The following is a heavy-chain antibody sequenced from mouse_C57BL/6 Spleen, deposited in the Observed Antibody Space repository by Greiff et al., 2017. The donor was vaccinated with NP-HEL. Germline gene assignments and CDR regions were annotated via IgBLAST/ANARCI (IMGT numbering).Heavy chain of an antibody. V-gene: IGHV5-9-1*02. J-gene: IGHJ4*01. CDR1: GFTFSSYA. CDR3: TRTGAYYSTSYYAMDY. CDR2: ISTGGDYI. D-gene: IGHD2-5*01. Sequence: EVMLVESGEGLVKPGGSLKLSCAASGFTFSSYAMSWVRQTPEKRLEWVAYISTGGDYIHYADTVKGRCTISIDNSRNTLDLQMSSLTSEDTAMYYCTRTGAYYSTSYYAMDYWGQGTSVTVSS.